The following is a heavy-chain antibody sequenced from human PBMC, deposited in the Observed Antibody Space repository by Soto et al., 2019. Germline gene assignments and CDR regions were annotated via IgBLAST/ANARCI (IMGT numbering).Heavy chain of an antibody. D-gene: IGHD3-16*01. CDR3: ARGATRDNMMESP. CDR2: IYSVGTT. V-gene: IGHV3-53*02. Sequence: EVQLVETGGGLIQPGGSLRLSCAATGFTVSSYYMSWVRKAPGKGLEWVSVIYSVGTTYYADSVKGRFTISRDDSKNTLYLQMNNVRVEDTAVYYCARGATRDNMMESPWGQGTLVTVSS. CDR1: GFTVSSYY. J-gene: IGHJ5*02.